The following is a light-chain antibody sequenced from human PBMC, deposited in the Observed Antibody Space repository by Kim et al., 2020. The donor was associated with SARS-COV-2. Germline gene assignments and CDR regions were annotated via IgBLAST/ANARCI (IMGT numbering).Light chain of an antibody. V-gene: IGLV3-19*01. CDR3: NSRDSNDNVV. CDR2: GKN. Sequence: DLGQTARSTCKRGRLRSYYATGCRQKPGQAPFRVIYGKNNRPSGIPDRFSGSSSGNTASLTITGTQAGDEADYYCNSRDSNDNVVFGGGTKLTVL. CDR1: RLRSYY. J-gene: IGLJ2*01.